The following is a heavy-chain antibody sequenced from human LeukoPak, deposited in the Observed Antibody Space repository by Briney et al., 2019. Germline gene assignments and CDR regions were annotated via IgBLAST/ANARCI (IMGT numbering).Heavy chain of an antibody. CDR2: IYYSGST. CDR3: ASKGRGPWGFDY. J-gene: IGHJ4*02. Sequence: PSETLSLTCTVSGGSISSYYWSWIRQPPGKGLEWIGYIYYSGSTNYNPSLKSRVTISVDTSKNQFSLKLSSVTAADTAVYYCASKGRGPWGFDYWGQGTLVTVS. V-gene: IGHV4-59*08. CDR1: GGSISSYY. D-gene: IGHD3-16*01.